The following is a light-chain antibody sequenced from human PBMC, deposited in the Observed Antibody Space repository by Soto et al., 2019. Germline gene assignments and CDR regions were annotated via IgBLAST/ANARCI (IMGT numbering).Light chain of an antibody. CDR3: QQFTSYPYT. Sequence: AIHLTQSPSSLSASVGDRVTITCRASQSIGSSLARYQQNPGKAPKLLISYASTLESGVPSRFSGSGSGTDFTLTISSLQAEDFATYYCQQFTSYPYTFAQGTKLEIK. CDR1: QSIGSS. V-gene: IGKV1-13*02. J-gene: IGKJ2*01. CDR2: YAS.